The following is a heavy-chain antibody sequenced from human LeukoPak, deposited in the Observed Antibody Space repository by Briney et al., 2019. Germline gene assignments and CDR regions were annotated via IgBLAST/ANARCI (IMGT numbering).Heavy chain of an antibody. CDR2: IYYSGST. CDR3: ARDFPDYYDSSGPRWVVFDY. J-gene: IGHJ4*02. Sequence: SETLSLTCTVSGGSISSSSYYWGWIRQPPGKGLEWIGSIYYSGSTYYNPSLKSRVTISVDTSKNQFSLKLSSVTAADTAVYYCARDFPDYYDSSGPRWVVFDYWGQGTLVTVSS. CDR1: GGSISSSSYY. D-gene: IGHD3-22*01. V-gene: IGHV4-39*07.